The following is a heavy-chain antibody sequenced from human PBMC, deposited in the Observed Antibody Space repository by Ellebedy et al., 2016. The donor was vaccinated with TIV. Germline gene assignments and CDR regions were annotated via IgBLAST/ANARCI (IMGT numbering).Heavy chain of an antibody. CDR1: GFTFSNYV. J-gene: IGHJ4*02. V-gene: IGHV3-23*01. CDR3: AKEYDSRGYGAYFDH. D-gene: IGHD3-22*01. CDR2: ISGGVGNT. Sequence: PGGSLRLSCAASGFTFSNYVMSWVRQAPGKGLEWVSSISGGVGNTYYADSVKGRFTISRDNSKNTMYLQMNSLRAEDTAVYYCAKEYDSRGYGAYFDHWGQGTLVTVSS.